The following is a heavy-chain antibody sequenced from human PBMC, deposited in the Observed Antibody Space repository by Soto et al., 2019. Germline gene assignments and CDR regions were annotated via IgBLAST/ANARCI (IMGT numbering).Heavy chain of an antibody. D-gene: IGHD6-19*01. J-gene: IGHJ4*02. CDR2: INPNSGDT. CDR3: SRSEQWLEIFDY. V-gene: IGHV1-2*02. CDR1: GYTFTGYY. Sequence: QVQLVQSGAEVKKPGASVKVSCKTSGYTFTGYYIHWIRQAPGQGLAWMGWINPNSGDTNYSQDFQGRVTMTSDTSLTAAYVELTRLRADDTAVYYCSRSEQWLEIFDYWVQGTLGTVSS.